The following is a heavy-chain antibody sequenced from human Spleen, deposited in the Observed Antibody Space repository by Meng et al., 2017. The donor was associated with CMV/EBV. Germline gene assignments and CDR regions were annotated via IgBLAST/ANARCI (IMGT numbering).Heavy chain of an antibody. Sequence: ASVKVSCKASGYTFTSYYMHWVRQAPGQGLEWMGWISAYNGNTNYAQKLQGRVTMTTDTSTSTAYMELRSLRSDDTVVYYCARAVLRFLEGGSAFDIWGQGTMVTVSS. V-gene: IGHV1-18*04. CDR2: ISAYNGNT. D-gene: IGHD3-3*01. CDR3: ARAVLRFLEGGSAFDI. CDR1: GYTFTSYY. J-gene: IGHJ3*02.